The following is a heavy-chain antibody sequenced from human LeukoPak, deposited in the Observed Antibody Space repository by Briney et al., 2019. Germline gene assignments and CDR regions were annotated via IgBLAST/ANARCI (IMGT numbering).Heavy chain of an antibody. D-gene: IGHD1-20*01. V-gene: IGHV3-23*01. J-gene: IGHJ4*02. CDR3: AKDRGNYNWIFDY. CDR2: ISGSGADT. Sequence: PGGSLRLSCAASGFTFTSYAMNWVRQAPGKGLEWVSGISGSGADTYYADSVKGRFTVSRDNSKNTVYLQMNSLRAEDTAVYYCAKDRGNYNWIFDYWGQGTLVTVSS. CDR1: GFTFTSYA.